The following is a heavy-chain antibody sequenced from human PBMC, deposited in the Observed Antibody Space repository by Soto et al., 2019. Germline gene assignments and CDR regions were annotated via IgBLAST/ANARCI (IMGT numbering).Heavy chain of an antibody. CDR2: INHSGSN. D-gene: IGHD6-13*01. CDR3: ARGGQQQLVRVRGYFDY. J-gene: IGHJ4*02. V-gene: IGHV4-34*01. Sequence: QVQLQQWGAGLLKPSETLSLTCAVYGWSFSGYYWSWIRQPPGKGLECIGEINHSGSNNYNPSVNSRVTISVDTSKKQFSLKLSSVTAADTAVYYRARGGQQQLVRVRGYFDYWCKGTLVTVSS. CDR1: GWSFSGYY.